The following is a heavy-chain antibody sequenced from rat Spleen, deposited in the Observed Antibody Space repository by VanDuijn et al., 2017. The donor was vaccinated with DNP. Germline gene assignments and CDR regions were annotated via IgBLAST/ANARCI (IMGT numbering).Heavy chain of an antibody. J-gene: IGHJ2*01. CDR1: GFSLTSYT. CDR2: IRTGGST. Sequence: QVQLKESGPGLVQPSQTLSLTCTVSGFSLTSYTVHWVRQPTGKGLEWMGIIRTGGSTDYNSALKSRLSISRDTSKSQVFLKMNSLQTEDIATYYCARGGPGISLDYWGQGVMVTVSS. CDR3: ARGGPGISLDY. D-gene: IGHD1-4*01. V-gene: IGHV2-30*01.